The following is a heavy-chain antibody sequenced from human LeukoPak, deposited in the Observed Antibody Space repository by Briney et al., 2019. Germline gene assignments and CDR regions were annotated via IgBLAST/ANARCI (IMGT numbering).Heavy chain of an antibody. V-gene: IGHV3-7*03. CDR1: GFIFSTYW. Sequence: GGSLRLSCAASGFIFSTYWMSWVRQAPGKGLEWVANIKQDGSEKYYVDSVKGRFTISRDNAMNSLYLQMNSLRAEDTAVYYCARDGMATINSWGQGTVVTVSS. D-gene: IGHD5-12*01. J-gene: IGHJ4*02. CDR2: IKQDGSEK. CDR3: ARDGMATINS.